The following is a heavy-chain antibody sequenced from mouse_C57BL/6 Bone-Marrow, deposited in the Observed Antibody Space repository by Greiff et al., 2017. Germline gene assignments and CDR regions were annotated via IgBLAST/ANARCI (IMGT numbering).Heavy chain of an antibody. J-gene: IGHJ4*01. Sequence: QVQLQQPGAELVMPGASVKLSCKASGYTFTSYWMHWVKQRPGQGLEWIGEIDPSDSYTNYNQKFTGKSTLTVDKSSSTAYMQLSSQTSDDSAVYYWAKGGTTVVATGAMDYWGQGTSVTVSS. CDR3: AKGGTTVVATGAMDY. V-gene: IGHV1-69*01. D-gene: IGHD1-1*01. CDR2: IDPSDSYT. CDR1: GYTFTSYW.